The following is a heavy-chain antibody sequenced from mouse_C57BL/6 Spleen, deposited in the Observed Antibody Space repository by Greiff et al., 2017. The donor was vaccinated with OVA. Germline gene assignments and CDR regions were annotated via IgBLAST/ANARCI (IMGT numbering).Heavy chain of an antibody. J-gene: IGHJ4*01. CDR2: IDPANGNT. CDR1: GFNIKNTY. CDR3: ARSTVVAFYAMDY. D-gene: IGHD1-1*01. V-gene: IGHV14-3*01. Sequence: EVKLQESVAELVRPGASVKLSCTASGFNIKNTYMHWVKQRPEQGLEWIGRIDPANGNTKYAPKFQGKATITADTSSNTAYLQLSSLTSEDTAIYYCARSTVVAFYAMDYWGQGTSVTVSS.